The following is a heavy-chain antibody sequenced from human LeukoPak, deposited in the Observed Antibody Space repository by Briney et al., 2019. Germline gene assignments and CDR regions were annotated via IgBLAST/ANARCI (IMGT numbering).Heavy chain of an antibody. CDR1: GFTFSSYE. CDR3: ARDFVVVVPAAKRVYYYYGMDV. D-gene: IGHD2-2*01. V-gene: IGHV3-48*03. Sequence: SGGSLRLSCAASGFTFSSYEMNGVRQAPGKGLEWVSYISSSGSTIYYADSVKGRFTISRDNAKNSLYLQMNSLRAEDTAVYYCARDFVVVVPAAKRVYYYYGMDVWGQGTTVTVSS. CDR2: ISSSGSTI. J-gene: IGHJ6*02.